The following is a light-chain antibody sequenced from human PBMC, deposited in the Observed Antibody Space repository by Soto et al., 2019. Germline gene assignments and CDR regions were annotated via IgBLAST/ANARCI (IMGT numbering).Light chain of an antibody. J-gene: IGKJ4*01. CDR3: QQYGSSPLT. CDR1: QTVNRYF. Sequence: EIVLTQSPGTLSLSPGESATLSCRASQTVNRYFLAWYQQRPAQAPRLVIYGAFTRASGIPDRFTGSGSGTDFTHSITRLEPEDFAVYFCQQYGSSPLTFGGGTRVEIK. CDR2: GAF. V-gene: IGKV3-20*01.